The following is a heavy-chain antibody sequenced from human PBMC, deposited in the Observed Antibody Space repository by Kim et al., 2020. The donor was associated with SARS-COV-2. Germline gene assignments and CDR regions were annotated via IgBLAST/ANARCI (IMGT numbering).Heavy chain of an antibody. CDR1: GYTFTGYY. J-gene: IGHJ4*02. Sequence: ASVKVSCKASGYTFTGYYMHWVRQAPGQGLEWMGWINPNSGGTNYAQKFQGRVTMTRDTSISTAYMELSRLRSDDTAVYYCARDLSFTYQLVGARAVYWGQGTLVTVSS. D-gene: IGHD1-26*01. CDR2: INPNSGGT. V-gene: IGHV1-2*02. CDR3: ARDLSFTYQLVGARAVY.